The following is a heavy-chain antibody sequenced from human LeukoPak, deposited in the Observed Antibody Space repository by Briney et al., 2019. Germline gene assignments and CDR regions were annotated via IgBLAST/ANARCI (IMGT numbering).Heavy chain of an antibody. V-gene: IGHV3-48*03. CDR1: GFTLSSYE. CDR3: AREVVVAATRYMDV. J-gene: IGHJ6*03. CDR2: ISSSGATR. D-gene: IGHD2-15*01. Sequence: GGSLRLSCAASGFTLSSYEMNWVRQAPGKGLEWVSYISSSGATRYYADSVKGRFTMSRDNAKNSLYLLLNSLRAEDTAVYYCAREVVVAATRYMDVWGKGTTVTISS.